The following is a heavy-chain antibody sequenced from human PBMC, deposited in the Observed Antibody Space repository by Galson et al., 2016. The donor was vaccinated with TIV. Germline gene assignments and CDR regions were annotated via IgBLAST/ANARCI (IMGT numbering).Heavy chain of an antibody. CDR1: EFSLSSSGVG. Sequence: PALVTPTQTLTLTCTFSEFSLSSSGVGVGWIRQPPGKALEWLALIYYNNEKRYSPSLNNRLTITRDTSKNQAVLTMTNKGAVDTGTYYCARYFYGSGSSSHFDYWGQGTLVTVSS. CDR3: ARYFYGSGSSSHFDY. V-gene: IGHV2-5*01. D-gene: IGHD3-10*01. J-gene: IGHJ4*02. CDR2: IYYNNEK.